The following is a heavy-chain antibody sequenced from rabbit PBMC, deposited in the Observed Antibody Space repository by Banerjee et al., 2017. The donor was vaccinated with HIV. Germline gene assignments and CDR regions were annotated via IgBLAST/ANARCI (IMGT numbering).Heavy chain of an antibody. CDR2: IDPVFGIT. J-gene: IGHJ2*01. CDR1: GVSFSGDSY. V-gene: IGHV1S45*01. CDR3: ARNYVNAFDP. D-gene: IGHD1-1*01. Sequence: EQLEESGGGLVKPEGSLTLTCTASGVSFSGDSYMCWVRQAPGKGLEWIGYIDPVFGITYYANWVNGRFPISKTSSTTVTLQMTSLTAADTAAYFCARNYVNAFDPWGPGTLVTVS.